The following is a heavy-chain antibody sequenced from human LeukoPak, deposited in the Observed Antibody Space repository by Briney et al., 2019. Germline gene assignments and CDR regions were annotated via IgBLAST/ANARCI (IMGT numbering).Heavy chain of an antibody. D-gene: IGHD3-22*01. CDR3: ARTAYYDSSGYYSIDY. Sequence: SVKVSCKASGGTFSSYAISWVRQAPGQGLEWMGGIIPIFGTANYAQKFQGRGTITADESTSTAYMELSSLRSDDTAVYYCARTAYYDSSGYYSIDYWGQGTLVTVSS. CDR2: IIPIFGTA. J-gene: IGHJ4*02. CDR1: GGTFSSYA. V-gene: IGHV1-69*01.